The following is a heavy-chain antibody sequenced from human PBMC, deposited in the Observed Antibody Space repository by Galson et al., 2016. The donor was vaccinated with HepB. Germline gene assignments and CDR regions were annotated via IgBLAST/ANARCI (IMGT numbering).Heavy chain of an antibody. J-gene: IGHJ4*02. CDR3: AKNDILAGYSAFDY. CDR2: ISGSGGST. V-gene: IGHV3-23*01. Sequence: SLRLSCAASGFTFSSHAMRWVRQAPGKGLEWVSGISGSGGSTYYADSVKGRFTISRDNSKNTLSLQMNSLRAEDTAVYYCAKNDILAGYSAFDYWGQGTLVTVSS. CDR1: GFTFSSHA. D-gene: IGHD3-9*01.